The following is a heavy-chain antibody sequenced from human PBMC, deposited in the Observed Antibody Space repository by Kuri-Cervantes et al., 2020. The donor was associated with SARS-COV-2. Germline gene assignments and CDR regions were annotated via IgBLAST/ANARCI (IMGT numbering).Heavy chain of an antibody. CDR3: ARQEIHSIVVVPAAIDY. Sequence: WGSLRLSCTVSGGSISSSSYYWGWIRQPPGKGLEWIGSIYYSGSTYYNPSLKSRVTISVDTSKNQFSLKLSSVTAADTAVYYCARQEIHSIVVVPAAIDYWGQGTLVTVSS. CDR2: IYYSGST. CDR1: GGSISSSSYY. D-gene: IGHD2-2*01. V-gene: IGHV4-39*01. J-gene: IGHJ4*02.